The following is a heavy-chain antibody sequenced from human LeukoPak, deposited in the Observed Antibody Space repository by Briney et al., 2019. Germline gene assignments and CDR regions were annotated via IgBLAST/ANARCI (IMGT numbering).Heavy chain of an antibody. CDR2: INTNTGNP. D-gene: IGHD1-1*01. J-gene: IGHJ3*02. CDR3: ARALTDYSQLPSDAFDI. Sequence: ASVKVSCKASGYNFTNYAMNWVRQAPGQGLEWMGWINTNTGNPTYAQGFTGRFVFSLDTSVSTAYLQISSLKAEDTAVYYCARALTDYSQLPSDAFDIWGQGTMVTVSS. CDR1: GYNFTNYA. V-gene: IGHV7-4-1*02.